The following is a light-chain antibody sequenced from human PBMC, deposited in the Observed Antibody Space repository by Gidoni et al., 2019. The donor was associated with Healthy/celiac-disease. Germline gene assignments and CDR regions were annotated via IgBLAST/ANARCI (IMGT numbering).Light chain of an antibody. CDR1: SSNIGNNY. CDR2: DNN. V-gene: IGLV1-51*01. J-gene: IGLJ2*01. CDR3: GTWDSSLSADVV. Sequence: QPVLTQPPSVSAAPGQKVTIPCSGSSSNIGNNYVSWYQQLPGTAPKLLIYDNNKRPSGIPDRFSGSKSGTSATLGITGLQTGDEADYYCGTWDSSLSADVVFGGGTKLTVL.